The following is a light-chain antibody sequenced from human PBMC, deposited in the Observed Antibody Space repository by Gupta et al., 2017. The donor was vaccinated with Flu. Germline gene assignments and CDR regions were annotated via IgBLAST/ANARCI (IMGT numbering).Light chain of an antibody. J-gene: IGKJ4*01. V-gene: IGKV1-39*01. CDR3: QHGLSLPFT. CDR1: QRVSGY. CDR2: DGS. Sequence: DIQMTQSPSSLSASVGDRVTITCRASQRVSGYVNWYQQRPGKAPKLLISDGSKRKSGVPSRFSGSGYGTDFTLTISNRQPEDSATYYCQHGLSLPFTFGRGTKVDIK.